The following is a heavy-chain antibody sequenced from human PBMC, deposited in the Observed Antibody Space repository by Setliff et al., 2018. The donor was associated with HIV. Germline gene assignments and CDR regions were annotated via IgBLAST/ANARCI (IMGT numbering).Heavy chain of an antibody. CDR2: IYYSGST. J-gene: IGHJ6*02. V-gene: IGHV4-59*12. Sequence: SETLSLTCAVYGGSFNGYSWTWIRQPPGKGLEWIGYIYYSGSTKHNPSLKSRVTISLDTSKNQFSLKLSSVTAADTAVYYCAREDYYYYGMDVWGQGTMVTVSS. CDR3: AREDYYYYGMDV. CDR1: GGSFNGYS.